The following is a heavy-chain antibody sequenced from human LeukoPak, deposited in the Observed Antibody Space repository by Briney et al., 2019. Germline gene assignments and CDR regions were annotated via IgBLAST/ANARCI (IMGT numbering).Heavy chain of an antibody. CDR2: INPNSGGT. Sequence: GASVKVSCKASGYTFTGYYMHWVRQAPGQGLEWMGWINPNSGGTNYAQKFQGRVTMTRDTSISTAYMELSRLRSEDTAVYYCAREDYYDSGSNDYWGQGTLVTVSS. CDR1: GYTFTGYY. D-gene: IGHD3-22*01. J-gene: IGHJ4*02. CDR3: AREDYYDSGSNDY. V-gene: IGHV1-2*02.